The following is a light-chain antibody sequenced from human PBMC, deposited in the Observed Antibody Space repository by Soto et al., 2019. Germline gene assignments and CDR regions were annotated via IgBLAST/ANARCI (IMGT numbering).Light chain of an antibody. CDR2: RAS. CDR1: QSISSW. CDR3: QQYHTYPIT. J-gene: IGKJ5*01. V-gene: IGKV1-5*03. Sequence: DIQMTQSPSTLSASVGDRVTITCRASQSISSWLAWYQQKPGKAPKLLIYRASSLEGGVPSRFSGSGSGTEFTLTISSLQPDDFATYYCQQYHTYPITFGQGTRLEIK.